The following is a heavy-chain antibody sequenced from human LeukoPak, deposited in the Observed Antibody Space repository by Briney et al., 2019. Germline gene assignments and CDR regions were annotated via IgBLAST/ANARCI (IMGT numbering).Heavy chain of an antibody. CDR1: GFTFSSYG. CDR3: ASGEWELQFDY. V-gene: IGHV3-30*03. J-gene: IGHJ4*02. CDR2: ISYDGSNK. D-gene: IGHD1-26*01. Sequence: GGSLRLSCAASGFTFSSYGMHWVRQAPGKGLEWVAVISYDGSNKYYADSVKGRFTISRDNSKNTPYLQMNSLRAEDTAVYYCASGEWELQFDYWGQGTLVTVSS.